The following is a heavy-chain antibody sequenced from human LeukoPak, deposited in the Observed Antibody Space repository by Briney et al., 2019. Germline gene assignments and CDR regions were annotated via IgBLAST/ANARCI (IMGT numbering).Heavy chain of an antibody. V-gene: IGHV3-74*01. Sequence: GGSLRLSCAASGFTFSTSWMHWVRQAPGKGLVWVSRINSDGKRTNYADLVTGRFTISRDNAKNTLYLQMNSRRAGDTAVYYCVRDMGYYDKVWGQGTLVTVSS. CDR1: GFTFSTSW. CDR2: INSDGKRT. J-gene: IGHJ4*02. CDR3: VRDMGYYDKV. D-gene: IGHD3-22*01.